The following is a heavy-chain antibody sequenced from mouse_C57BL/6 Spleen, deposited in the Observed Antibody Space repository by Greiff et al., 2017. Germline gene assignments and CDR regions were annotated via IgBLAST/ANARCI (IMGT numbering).Heavy chain of an antibody. D-gene: IGHD1-1*01. CDR1: GYTFTSDW. CDR2: IDPSDSET. Sequence: QVQLQQPGAALVSPGSSVKLSCKASGYTFTSDWMHWVKQRPIQGLEWIGNIDPSDSETHYNQKFKDKATLTVDKSSSTAYMQLSGLTSEDSAVYYYARADYYSSSFYLWGAGPTLPVPS. V-gene: IGHV1-52*01. J-gene: IGHJ2*01. CDR3: ARADYYSSSFYL.